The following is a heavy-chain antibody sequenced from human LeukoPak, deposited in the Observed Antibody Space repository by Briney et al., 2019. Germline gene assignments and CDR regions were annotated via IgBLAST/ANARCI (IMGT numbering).Heavy chain of an antibody. J-gene: IGHJ4*02. CDR1: GFTFSSYA. CDR2: ISSSSSTI. CDR3: ARDLGRDGYNLGY. D-gene: IGHD5-24*01. Sequence: GGSLRLSCAASGFTFSSYAMSWVRQAPGKGLEWVSYISSSSSTIYYADSVKGRFTISRDNAKNSLYLQMNSLRVDDTAVYYCARDLGRDGYNLGYWGQGTLVTVSS. V-gene: IGHV3-48*01.